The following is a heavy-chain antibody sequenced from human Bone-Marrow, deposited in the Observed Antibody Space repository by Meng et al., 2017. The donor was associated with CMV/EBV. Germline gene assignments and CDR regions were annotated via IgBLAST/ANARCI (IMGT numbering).Heavy chain of an antibody. Sequence: SGPTLVKPTQTLTLTCTFSGFSLSTSGMRVSWIRQPPGKALEWLARIDWDDDKYYSTSLKTRLTISKDTSKNQVVLTMTNMDPVDTATYYCARQLVPLYYYGMDVWGQGTTVTVSS. J-gene: IGHJ6*02. D-gene: IGHD6-13*01. CDR2: IDWDDDK. CDR1: GFSLSTSGMR. V-gene: IGHV2-70D*14. CDR3: ARQLVPLYYYGMDV.